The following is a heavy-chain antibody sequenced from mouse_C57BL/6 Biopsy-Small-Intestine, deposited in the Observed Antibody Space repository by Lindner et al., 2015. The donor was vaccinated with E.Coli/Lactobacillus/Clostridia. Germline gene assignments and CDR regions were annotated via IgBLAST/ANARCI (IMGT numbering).Heavy chain of an antibody. CDR3: TLGDREGYYYAMDY. V-gene: IGHV14-4*01. CDR1: DFNIKDDY. CDR2: IDPENGDT. D-gene: IGHD2-14*01. Sequence: EVQLQESGAELVRPGASVKLSCTASDFNIKDDYMHWVKQRPEQGLEWIGWIDPENGDTEYGSKFQGKATITADTSSNTAYLQLSSLTSEDTAVYYCTLGDREGYYYAMDYWGQGTSVTVSS. J-gene: IGHJ4*01.